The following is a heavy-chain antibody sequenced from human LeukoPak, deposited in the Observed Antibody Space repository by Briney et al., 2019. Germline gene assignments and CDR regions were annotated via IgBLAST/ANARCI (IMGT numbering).Heavy chain of an antibody. CDR3: AAVTDFWSGYYSFDY. V-gene: IGHV1-58*02. CDR1: GFTFTSSA. Sequence: SVKVSCKASGFTFTSSAMQWVRQARGQPLEWIGWIVVGSGNTNYAQKFQERVTITRDMSTSTAYMELSSLRSEDTAVYYCAAVTDFWSGYYSFDYWGQGTLVTVSS. D-gene: IGHD3-3*01. J-gene: IGHJ4*02. CDR2: IVVGSGNT.